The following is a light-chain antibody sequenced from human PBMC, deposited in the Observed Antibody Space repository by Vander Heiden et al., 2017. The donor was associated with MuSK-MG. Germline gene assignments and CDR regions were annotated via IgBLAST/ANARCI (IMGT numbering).Light chain of an antibody. CDR1: QSISSY. Sequence: DIQLTQSPPSLSASVGDRVPTTCRASQSISSYLTWYQQKPGKARKLLIYAASSLQNGVPSRFSSSGSGTDFTLTISSLQPEDFASYYGHQSYSPPPRTFGQGTKVEIK. J-gene: IGKJ1*01. V-gene: IGKV1-39*01. CDR3: HQSYSPPPRT. CDR2: AAS.